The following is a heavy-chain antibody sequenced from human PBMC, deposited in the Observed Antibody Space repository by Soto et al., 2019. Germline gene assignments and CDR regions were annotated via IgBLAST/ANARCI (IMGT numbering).Heavy chain of an antibody. CDR1: GYTFTRYD. V-gene: IGHV1-8*01. D-gene: IGHD4-17*01. CDR2: TNPKSGYT. Sequence: QVQLVQYGAEVKKPGASVKVSCKTSGYTFTRYDINWVRQAPGQGLEWMGWTNPKSGYTGSAQKLQGRITMTRDSSISTAYMELNSLTSEDTAVYYCARTDGDLDSWGQGTLVTVSS. J-gene: IGHJ4*02. CDR3: ARTDGDLDS.